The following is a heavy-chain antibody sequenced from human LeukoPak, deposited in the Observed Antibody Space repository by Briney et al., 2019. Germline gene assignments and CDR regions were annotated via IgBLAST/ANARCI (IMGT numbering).Heavy chain of an antibody. J-gene: IGHJ4*02. CDR2: IKEDGSEK. V-gene: IGHV3-7*05. Sequence: GGSLRLSCAASGFTFRSYWTSWVRQAPGKGLEWVANIKEDGSEKYYVDSVKGRFTISRDNAKNSLYLQMDSLRAEDTAVYYCARVAGSKSIDSWGQGTLVTVSS. CDR3: ARVAGSKSIDS. CDR1: GFTFRSYW. D-gene: IGHD2-15*01.